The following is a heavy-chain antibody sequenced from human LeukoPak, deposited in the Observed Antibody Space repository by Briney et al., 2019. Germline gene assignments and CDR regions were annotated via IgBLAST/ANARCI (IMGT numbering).Heavy chain of an antibody. J-gene: IGHJ4*02. CDR1: GFTVSSNY. D-gene: IGHD1-26*01. CDR3: TTGLGRDY. CDR2: IKSKTDGGTT. V-gene: IGHV3-15*01. Sequence: GGSLRLSCEASGFTVSSNYMSWVRQAPGKGLEWVGRIKSKTDGGTTDYAAPVKGRFTISRDDSKNTLYLQMNSLKTEDTAVYYCTTGLGRDYWGQGTLVTVSS.